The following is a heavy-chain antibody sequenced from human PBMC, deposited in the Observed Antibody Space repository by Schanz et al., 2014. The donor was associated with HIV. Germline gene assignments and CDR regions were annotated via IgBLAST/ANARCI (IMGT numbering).Heavy chain of an antibody. CDR2: VSYSGST. D-gene: IGHD6-13*01. J-gene: IGHJ4*02. CDR3: ARALNRGSSSWYIWYFDY. Sequence: QVQLQESGPGLVKPSETLSLTCTVSGGSISSYYWSWIRQPPGKGPEWIGFVSYSGSTKYNPSLKSRITISVDTSKNQFSLKMDSVTAADTAVYYCARALNRGSSSWYIWYFDYWGQGTLVTVS. CDR1: GGSISSYY. V-gene: IGHV4-59*01.